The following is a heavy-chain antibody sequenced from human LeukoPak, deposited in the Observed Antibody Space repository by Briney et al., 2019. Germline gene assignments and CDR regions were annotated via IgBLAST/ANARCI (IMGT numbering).Heavy chain of an antibody. Sequence: GASVKVSCKASGGTFSSYAISWVRQAPGQGLEWMGGIIPIFGTANYAQKFQGRVTIAADESTSTAYMELSSLRSEDTAVYYCANTVRFGEAKFDYWGQGTLVTVSS. D-gene: IGHD3-10*01. CDR1: GGTFSSYA. V-gene: IGHV1-69*13. CDR2: IIPIFGTA. CDR3: ANTVRFGEAKFDY. J-gene: IGHJ4*02.